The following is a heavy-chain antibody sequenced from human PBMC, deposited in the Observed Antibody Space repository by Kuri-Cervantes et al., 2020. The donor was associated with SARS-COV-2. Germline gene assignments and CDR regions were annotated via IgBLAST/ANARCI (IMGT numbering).Heavy chain of an antibody. CDR2: KWYDGSNK. D-gene: IGHD2-8*01. CDR3: ARGGLRPRGAGYYYGMNV. CDR1: GFTFSNYG. J-gene: IGHJ6*02. Sequence: GGSLRLSCAASGFTFSNYGMHWVRQAPGKGLEWVAVKWYDGSNKYHADSVKGRFTISRDNSKNTLYLQMNSLRAEDTAVYHCARGGLRPRGAGYYYGMNVWGRGTTVTVSS. V-gene: IGHV3-33*08.